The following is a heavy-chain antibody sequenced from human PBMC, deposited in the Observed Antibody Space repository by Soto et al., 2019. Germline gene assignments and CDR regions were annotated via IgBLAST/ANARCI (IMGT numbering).Heavy chain of an antibody. V-gene: IGHV1-8*01. CDR2: MNPNSGNT. Sequence: ASVKVSCKASGYTFTSYDINWVRQATGQGLEWMGWMNPNSGNTGYAQKFQGRVTMTRNTSISTAYMELSSLRSEDTAGYYCARGYCSSTSCQGYDAFDIWGQGTMVTVSS. J-gene: IGHJ3*02. D-gene: IGHD2-2*01. CDR3: ARGYCSSTSCQGYDAFDI. CDR1: GYTFTSYD.